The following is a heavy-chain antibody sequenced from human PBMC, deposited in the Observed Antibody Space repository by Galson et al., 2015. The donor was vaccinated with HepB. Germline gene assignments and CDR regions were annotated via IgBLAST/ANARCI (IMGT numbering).Heavy chain of an antibody. CDR1: GFSFNYFP. D-gene: IGHD3-10*01. J-gene: IGHJ2*01. CDR3: VRPRGEGDVVYQNSYLDL. CDR2: ISYTGSHT. Sequence: SLRLSCAASGFSFNYFPMHWVRQAPGKGLEWVAVISYTGSHTSYADFGKGRFTISRDNSKNALYLQMNSLRVEDTALYYCVRPRGEGDVVYQNSYLDLRGRGTLVA. V-gene: IGHV3-30*01.